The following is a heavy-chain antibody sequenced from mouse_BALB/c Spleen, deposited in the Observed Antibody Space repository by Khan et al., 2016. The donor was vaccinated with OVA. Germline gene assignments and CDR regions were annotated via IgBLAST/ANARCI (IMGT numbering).Heavy chain of an antibody. J-gene: IGHJ1*01. Sequence: QIQLVQSGPELKEPGETVKISCKASGYTLTNYGMNWVKQAPGKGLKWMGWINTYTGEAKYADDLKGRCAFSLETSGSTAFLQINNHKNEATATFFCASANPYWYFDVWGPGPTVPVSS. CDR1: GYTLTNYG. V-gene: IGHV9-3-1*01. D-gene: IGHD6-1*01. CDR2: INTYTGEA. CDR3: ASANPYWYFDV.